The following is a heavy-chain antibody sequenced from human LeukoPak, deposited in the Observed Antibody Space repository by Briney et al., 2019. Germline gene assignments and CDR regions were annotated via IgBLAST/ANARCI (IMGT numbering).Heavy chain of an antibody. V-gene: IGHV3-30*02. Sequence: PGGSLRLSCAASGFTFSSYGMHWVRQAPGKGLEWVAVIWYDGSNKYYADSVKGRFTISRDNSKNTLYLQMNSLRAEDTAVYYCAKDSSYSSQSYGMDVWGQGTTVTVSS. CDR3: AKDSSYSSQSYGMDV. D-gene: IGHD4-11*01. CDR1: GFTFSSYG. CDR2: IWYDGSNK. J-gene: IGHJ6*02.